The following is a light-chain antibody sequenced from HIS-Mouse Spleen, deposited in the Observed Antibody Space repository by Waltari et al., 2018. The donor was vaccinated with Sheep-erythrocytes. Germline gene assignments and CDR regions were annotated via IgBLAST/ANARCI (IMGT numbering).Light chain of an antibody. J-gene: IGKJ4*01. CDR3: QQYDSLLT. CDR1: KDINNY. CDR2: AAS. Sequence: DIQMTQSTCSMCASVGDRVTIPCQANKDINNYLNWYQQKPGKARKLLIYAASNLETGVPSRFSGSGSGTDFTFTISSLQPEDIATYYCQQYDSLLTFGGGTKVEIK. V-gene: IGKV1-33*01.